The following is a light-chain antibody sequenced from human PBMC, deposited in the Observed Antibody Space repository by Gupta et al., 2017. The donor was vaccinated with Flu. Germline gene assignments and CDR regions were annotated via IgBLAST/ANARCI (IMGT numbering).Light chain of an antibody. CDR2: QDS. J-gene: IGLJ2*01. Sequence: SYELTQPPSVSVSPGQTASITCSGDKLEDKYASWYRQKPGQSPVLVIYQDSKRPSGIPERFSGSNSGNTATLTISGTQAMDEADYYCPAWVSNTVLFGGGTKLTVL. V-gene: IGLV3-1*01. CDR1: KLEDKY. CDR3: PAWVSNTVL.